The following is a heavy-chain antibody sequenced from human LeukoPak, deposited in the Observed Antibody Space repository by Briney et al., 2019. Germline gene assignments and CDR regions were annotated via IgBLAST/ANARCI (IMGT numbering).Heavy chain of an antibody. CDR3: AKGGSSSQYYFDY. J-gene: IGHJ4*02. Sequence: RSLRLSCAASGFTFDDYAMHWVRQAPGKGLEWVSGISWNSGSIGYADSVKGRFTISRDNAKNSLYLQMNSLRAEDTALYYCAKGGSSSQYYFDYWGQGTLVTVSS. V-gene: IGHV3-9*01. D-gene: IGHD6-6*01. CDR1: GFTFDDYA. CDR2: ISWNSGSI.